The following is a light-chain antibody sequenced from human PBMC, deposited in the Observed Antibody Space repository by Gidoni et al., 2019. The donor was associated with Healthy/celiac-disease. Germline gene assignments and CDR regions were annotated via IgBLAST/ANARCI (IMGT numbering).Light chain of an antibody. J-gene: IGKJ4*01. CDR1: QSVSSSY. CDR2: GAS. Sequence: EIVLTQSPGTLSLSTGERATLSCRASQSVSSSYLAWYQQKPGQAPRLLIYGASSRATGIQDRFSGSGSGTDFTLTISRLEPEDFEVYYCQQYGSSPPLTFGGGTKVEIK. CDR3: QQYGSSPPLT. V-gene: IGKV3-20*01.